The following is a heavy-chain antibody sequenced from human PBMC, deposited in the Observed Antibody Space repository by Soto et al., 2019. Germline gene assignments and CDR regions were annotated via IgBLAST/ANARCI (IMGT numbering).Heavy chain of an antibody. J-gene: IGHJ6*02. CDR2: INPNSGGT. V-gene: IGHV1-2*04. Sequence: ASVKVSCKASGYTFTSYGISWVRQAPGQGLEWMGWINPNSGGTNYAQKFQGWVTMTRDTSISTAYMELSRLRSDDTAVYYCARGGAITIFGVVSAYGMDVWGQGTTVTVS. D-gene: IGHD3-3*01. CDR3: ARGGAITIFGVVSAYGMDV. CDR1: GYTFTSYG.